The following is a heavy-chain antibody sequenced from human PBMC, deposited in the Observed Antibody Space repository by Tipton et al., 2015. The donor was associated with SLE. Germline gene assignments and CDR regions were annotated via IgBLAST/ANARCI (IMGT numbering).Heavy chain of an antibody. Sequence: SLRLSCAASGFTFSSYSMNWVRQAPGKGLEWVSYISSSGSTIYYADSAKGRFTISRDNAKNSLYLQMNSLRAEDTAVYYCARARAGDRDYWGQGTLVTVSS. V-gene: IGHV3-48*04. CDR1: GFTFSSYS. J-gene: IGHJ4*02. CDR2: ISSSGSTI. D-gene: IGHD7-27*01. CDR3: ARARAGDRDY.